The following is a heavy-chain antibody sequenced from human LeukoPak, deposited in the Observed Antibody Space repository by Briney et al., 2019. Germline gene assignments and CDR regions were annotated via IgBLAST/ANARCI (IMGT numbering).Heavy chain of an antibody. CDR3: AREGGYGDYPFDY. Sequence: SETLSLTCAVYGGSFSGYYWSWIRQPPGKGLEWIGEINHSGSSNYNPSLKSRVTISVATSKTQCSLKLSSVTAADTAVYYCAREGGYGDYPFDYCGQGTLVTVSS. V-gene: IGHV4-34*01. J-gene: IGHJ4*02. D-gene: IGHD4-17*01. CDR2: INHSGSS. CDR1: GGSFSGYY.